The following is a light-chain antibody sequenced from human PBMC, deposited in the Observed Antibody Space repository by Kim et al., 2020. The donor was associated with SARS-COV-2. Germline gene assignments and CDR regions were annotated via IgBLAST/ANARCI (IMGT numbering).Light chain of an antibody. J-gene: IGKJ4*01. Sequence: ATINGKSSQSVLYSSDNKNYLAWYQQKPGQPPKLLIYWSSTRDSGVPDRFSGSGSGTDFTLTISSLQAEDVAVYYCQQYYSTPLTFGGGTKVDIK. V-gene: IGKV4-1*01. CDR3: QQYYSTPLT. CDR2: WSS. CDR1: QSVLYSSDNKNY.